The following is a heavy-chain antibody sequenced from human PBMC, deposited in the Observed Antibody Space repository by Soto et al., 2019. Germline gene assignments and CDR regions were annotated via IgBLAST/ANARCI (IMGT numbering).Heavy chain of an antibody. CDR3: ARGRGYCGGTNCYLDY. V-gene: IGHV3-48*02. D-gene: IGHD2-21*01. Sequence: HPGGSLRLSCAASGFSFSSHSMKWVRQAPGKGLEWVSYISSSGSTIYYADSVKGRFTISRDNAKNSLYLQMNSLRDDDTAVYYCARGRGYCGGTNCYLDYWGQGALVTVS. CDR1: GFSFSSHS. J-gene: IGHJ4*02. CDR2: ISSSGSTI.